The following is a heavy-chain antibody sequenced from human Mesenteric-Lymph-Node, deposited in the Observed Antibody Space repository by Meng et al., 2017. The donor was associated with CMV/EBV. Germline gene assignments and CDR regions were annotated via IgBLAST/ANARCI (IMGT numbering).Heavy chain of an antibody. J-gene: IGHJ6*02. D-gene: IGHD2-2*01. Sequence: ASVQVSCNTSCYAFITYGISWVRQAPGQGLEWMAWISTYNGNTDYAQKFQDRVIMTTDKSTVYMELRDLRSDDTAIYYCARDVAYCSSTTCDPLGSQSYSGLDVWGQGTTVTVSS. CDR1: CYAFITYG. V-gene: IGHV1-18*01. CDR3: ARDVAYCSSTTCDPLGSQSYSGLDV. CDR2: ISTYNGNT.